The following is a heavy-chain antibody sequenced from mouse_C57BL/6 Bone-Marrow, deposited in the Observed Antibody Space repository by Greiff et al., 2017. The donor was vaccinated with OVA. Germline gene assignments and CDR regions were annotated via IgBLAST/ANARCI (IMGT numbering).Heavy chain of an antibody. CDR2: INPSTGGT. D-gene: IGHD2-1*01. J-gene: IGHJ3*01. CDR3: ARRGIYYGNYVLAY. V-gene: IGHV1-42*01. Sequence: VQLQQSGPELVKPGASVKISCKASGYSFTGYYMNWVKQSPEKSLEWIGEINPSTGGTTYNQKFKAKATLTVDKSSSTAYMQLKSLTSEDSAVYYCARRGIYYGNYVLAYWGQGTLVTVSA. CDR1: GYSFTGYY.